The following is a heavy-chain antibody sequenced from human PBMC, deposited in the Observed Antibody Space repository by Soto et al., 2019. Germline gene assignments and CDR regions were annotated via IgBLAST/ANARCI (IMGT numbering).Heavy chain of an antibody. CDR1: GGSNIRDGYY. V-gene: IGHV4-31*03. CDR3: ARATPAGSADF. D-gene: IGHD2-2*01. CDR2: ISYSGSS. Sequence: SETLSLTCTVSGGSNIRDGYYLSLIRQHPGKGLEWIAYISYSGSSYSNPSLKSRVTISADTSKNQFSLRLTSVTAADTAVYFCARATPAGSADFWGQGTLVTVSS. J-gene: IGHJ4*02.